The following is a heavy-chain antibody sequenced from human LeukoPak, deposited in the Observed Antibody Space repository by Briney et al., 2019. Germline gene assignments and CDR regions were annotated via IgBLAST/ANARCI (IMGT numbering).Heavy chain of an antibody. Sequence: GGSLRLSCAASGFTFDDYAMHWVRQAPGKGLEWVSAISGSGGSTYYADSVKGRFTISRDNSKNTLYLQMNSLRAEDTAVYYCAKDPYDILTGLYYFDYWGQGTLVTVSS. CDR1: GFTFDDYA. CDR2: ISGSGGST. CDR3: AKDPYDILTGLYYFDY. D-gene: IGHD3-9*01. V-gene: IGHV3-23*01. J-gene: IGHJ4*02.